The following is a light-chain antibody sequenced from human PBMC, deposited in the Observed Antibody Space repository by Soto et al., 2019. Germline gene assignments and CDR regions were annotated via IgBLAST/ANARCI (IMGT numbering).Light chain of an antibody. CDR1: ETISTF. CDR2: AAS. V-gene: IGKV1-39*01. CDR3: QQSYDISPIT. J-gene: IGKJ5*01. Sequence: IQMTQSPSSLSVSVGDRVTMTCRASETISTFLNCYQVKPGKAPNLLIYAASTLQDGVPSRFSGSGSGTDFTLTINSLQPEDFASYYCQQSYDISPITFGQETRLEIK.